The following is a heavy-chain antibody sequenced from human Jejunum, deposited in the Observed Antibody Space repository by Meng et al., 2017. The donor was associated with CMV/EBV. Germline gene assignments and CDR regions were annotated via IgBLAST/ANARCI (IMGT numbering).Heavy chain of an antibody. J-gene: IGHJ6*02. CDR1: YS. CDR3: TRDEGGYCTFIGCYKGMDV. Sequence: YSMNWVRKTQGKGLEWLASISSSGSKIFYADSVKGRFTISRDNAKNSLSLQMSSLRAEDTAVYYCTRDEGGYCTFIGCYKGMDVWGQGTTVTVSS. D-gene: IGHD2-8*01. V-gene: IGHV3-21*01. CDR2: ISSSGSKI.